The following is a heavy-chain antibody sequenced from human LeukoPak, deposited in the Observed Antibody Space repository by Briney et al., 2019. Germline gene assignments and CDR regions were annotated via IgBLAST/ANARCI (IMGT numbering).Heavy chain of an antibody. CDR3: ARRSGFYNYFDC. CDR2: ISGSGGST. CDR1: GFTFSSYG. J-gene: IGHJ4*02. D-gene: IGHD3-22*01. Sequence: PGGSLRLSCAASGFTFSSYGMSWVRQAPGKGLEWVSAISGSGGSTYYADSVKGRFTISRDNSKNTLYLQMNSLRAEDTAVYYCARRSGFYNYFDCWGQGSLVTVSS. V-gene: IGHV3-23*01.